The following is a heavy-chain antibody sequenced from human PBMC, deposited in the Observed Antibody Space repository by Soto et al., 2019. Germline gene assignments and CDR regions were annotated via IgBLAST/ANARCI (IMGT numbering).Heavy chain of an antibody. J-gene: IGHJ4*02. CDR3: ARGGSGYDSSGYYYGRHFDY. CDR2: IIPIFGTA. V-gene: IGHV1-69*06. CDR1: GGTFSSYA. D-gene: IGHD3-22*01. Sequence: QVQLVQSGAEVKKPGSSVKVSCKASGGTFSSYAISWVRQAPGQGLEWMGGIIPIFGTANYAQKFQGRVTITADKYTSTAYMELSSLRSEDTAVYYCARGGSGYDSSGYYYGRHFDYWGQGTLVTVSS.